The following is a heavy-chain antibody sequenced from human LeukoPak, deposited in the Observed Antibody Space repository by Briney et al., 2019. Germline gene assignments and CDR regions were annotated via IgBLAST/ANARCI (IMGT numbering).Heavy chain of an antibody. CDR3: ASQAGGYSSGWYRFHFDY. D-gene: IGHD6-19*01. Sequence: ASVKVSCKASGYTLTSNGISWVRQARGQGLEWMGWINTYNGNTNYAQNLQGRVTMTTDTSTSTAYMELRSLRSDDTAVYYCASQAGGYSSGWYRFHFDYWGQGTLVTVSS. J-gene: IGHJ4*02. V-gene: IGHV1-18*04. CDR1: GYTLTSNG. CDR2: INTYNGNT.